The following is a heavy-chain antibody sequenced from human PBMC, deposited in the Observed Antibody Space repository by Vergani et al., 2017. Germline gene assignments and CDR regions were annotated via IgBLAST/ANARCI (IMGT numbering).Heavy chain of an antibody. V-gene: IGHV3-7*01. Sequence: EVQLVESGGGLVQPGGSLRLSCEASGFTFSSHWMNWVRQAPGKGLEWVANIKQDGSEKHYVDSVKGRFTISRDNAKHSLYLQMNSLRAEDTAVYYCDTIFGVIVSDLFDYWGQGTLVTVSS. CDR2: IKQDGSEK. CDR1: GFTFSSHW. D-gene: IGHD3-3*01. J-gene: IGHJ4*02. CDR3: DTIFGVIVSDLFDY.